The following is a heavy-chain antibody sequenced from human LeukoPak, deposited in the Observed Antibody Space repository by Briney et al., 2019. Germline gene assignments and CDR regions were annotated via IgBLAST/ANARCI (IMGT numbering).Heavy chain of an antibody. CDR1: GFTFSSYA. CDR2: ISGSGGST. CDR3: AKDKELLWFGELLPEFDY. Sequence: PGGSLRLSCAASGFTFSSYAMSWVRRAPGKGLEWVSAISGSGGSTYYADSVKGRFTISRDNSKNTLYLQMNSLRAEDTAVYYCAKDKELLWFGELLPEFDYWGQGTLVTVSS. D-gene: IGHD3-10*01. V-gene: IGHV3-23*01. J-gene: IGHJ4*02.